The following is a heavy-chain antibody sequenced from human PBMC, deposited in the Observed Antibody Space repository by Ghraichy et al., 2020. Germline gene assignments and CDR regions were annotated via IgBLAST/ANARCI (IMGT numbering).Heavy chain of an antibody. Sequence: SETLSLTCTVSGGSISDYYWSWIRQPPGKGLEWIGYINDIGNTNYSPSLRSRVTISRDTSKTHFSLRLTSVTAADTAVYYCVRGGDANKTGYWGQGTLVTVSS. CDR1: GGSISDYY. J-gene: IGHJ4*02. CDR2: INDIGNT. D-gene: IGHD5-24*01. V-gene: IGHV4-59*01. CDR3: VRGGDANKTGY.